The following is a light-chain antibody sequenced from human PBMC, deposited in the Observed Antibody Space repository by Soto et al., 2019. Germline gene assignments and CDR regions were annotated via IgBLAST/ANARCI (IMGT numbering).Light chain of an antibody. CDR2: EVT. V-gene: IGLV2-14*01. CDR3: SSFTTRFTFV. CDR1: RSDVGAYNY. J-gene: IGLJ1*01. Sequence: QSALTQPASVSGSPGQSIAISCTRTRSDVGAYNYVSWYQQHPGKAPKLMISEVTNRPSGVSDRFSGSKSGNTASLTISGLQAEDEADYYCSSFTTRFTFVLGTGTKVTVL.